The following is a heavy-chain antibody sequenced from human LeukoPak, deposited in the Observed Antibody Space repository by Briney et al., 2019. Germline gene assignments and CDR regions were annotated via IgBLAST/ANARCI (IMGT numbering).Heavy chain of an antibody. V-gene: IGHV3-9*01. J-gene: IGHJ4*02. Sequence: GGSLRLSCAASGFTFDDYAMHWVRQAPGKGLEWVSGISWNSGSIGYADSVKGRFTISRDNAKNSLYLQMNSLRAEDTALYYCAKDGANWGSGSSRYYFDYWGQGTLVTVSS. CDR3: AKDGANWGSGSSRYYFDY. CDR1: GFTFDDYA. D-gene: IGHD7-27*01. CDR2: ISWNSGSI.